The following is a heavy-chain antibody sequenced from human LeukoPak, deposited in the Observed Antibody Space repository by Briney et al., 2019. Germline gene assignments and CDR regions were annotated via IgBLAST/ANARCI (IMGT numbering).Heavy chain of an antibody. CDR2: IYYSGST. CDR1: GGSFSGYY. CDR3: AREDGSGSYRWFDP. Sequence: SETLSLTCAVYGGSFSGYYWSWIRQHPGKGLEWIGYIYYSGSTYYNPSLKSRVTISVDTSKNQFSLKLSSVTAADTAVYYCAREDGSGSYRWFDPWGQGTLVTVSS. V-gene: IGHV4-31*11. J-gene: IGHJ5*02. D-gene: IGHD3-10*01.